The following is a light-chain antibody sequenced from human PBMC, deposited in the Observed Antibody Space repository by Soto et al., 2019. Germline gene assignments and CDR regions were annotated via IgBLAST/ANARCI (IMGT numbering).Light chain of an antibody. CDR2: GAS. CDR1: QSISSN. V-gene: IGKV3D-15*03. Sequence: EIVMTQSPATLSVSPGERATLSCRASQSISSNLAWYQQKPGQAPRPLIYGASSRATGIPDRFSGSGSGADFTFTISILQPEDIATYYWQQYDKLPLTFGGGTKVDIK. J-gene: IGKJ4*01. CDR3: QQYDKLPLT.